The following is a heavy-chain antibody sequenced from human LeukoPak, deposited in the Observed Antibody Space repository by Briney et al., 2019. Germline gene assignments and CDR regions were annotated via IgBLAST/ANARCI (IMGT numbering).Heavy chain of an antibody. Sequence: VASVKVSCKASGGTFSSYAISWVRQAPGQGLEWMGRIIPILGIANYAQKFQGRVTITADKSTSTAYMELSSLRSEDTAVYYCASGYCSGGSCYYGMDVWGQGTTVTVSS. J-gene: IGHJ6*02. CDR2: IIPILGIA. CDR3: ASGYCSGGSCYYGMDV. D-gene: IGHD2-15*01. V-gene: IGHV1-69*04. CDR1: GGTFSSYA.